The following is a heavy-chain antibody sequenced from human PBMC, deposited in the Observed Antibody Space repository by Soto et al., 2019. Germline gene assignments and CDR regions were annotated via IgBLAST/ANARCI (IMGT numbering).Heavy chain of an antibody. CDR1: GGSISSGDYY. Sequence: PSETLSLTCTVSGGSISSGDYYWSWIRQPPXKGLEWIGYIYYSGSTYYNPSLKGRVTISVDTSKNQFSLKLSSVTAADTAVYYCARGYCSSTSCLLHYFDYWGQGTLVTVSS. V-gene: IGHV4-30-4*01. D-gene: IGHD2-2*01. CDR2: IYYSGST. J-gene: IGHJ4*02. CDR3: ARGYCSSTSCLLHYFDY.